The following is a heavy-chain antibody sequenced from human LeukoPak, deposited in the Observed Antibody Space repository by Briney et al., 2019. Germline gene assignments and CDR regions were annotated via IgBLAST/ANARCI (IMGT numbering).Heavy chain of an antibody. Sequence: SETLSLTCTVSGGSISSYYWSWIRQPPGKGLEWIGYIYYSGGTNYNPSLKSRVTISVDTSKNQFSLKLSSVTAADTAVYYCARRRDCSGGSCHYYFDYWGQGILVTVFS. CDR1: GGSISSYY. V-gene: IGHV4-59*08. D-gene: IGHD2-15*01. CDR3: ARRRDCSGGSCHYYFDY. CDR2: IYYSGGT. J-gene: IGHJ4*02.